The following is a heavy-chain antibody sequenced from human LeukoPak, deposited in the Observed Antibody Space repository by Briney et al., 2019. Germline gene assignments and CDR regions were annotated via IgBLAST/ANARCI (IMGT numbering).Heavy chain of an antibody. D-gene: IGHD3-3*01. Sequence: SVKVSCKASGGTFSSYAISWVRQAPGQGLEWMGGIIPIFGTANYAQKFQGRVTITADESTSTAYMELSSLRSEDTAVYYCARDRSETIFGVVIAYFDLWGRGTLVTVSS. CDR2: IIPIFGTA. J-gene: IGHJ2*01. CDR3: ARDRSETIFGVVIAYFDL. V-gene: IGHV1-69*01. CDR1: GGTFSSYA.